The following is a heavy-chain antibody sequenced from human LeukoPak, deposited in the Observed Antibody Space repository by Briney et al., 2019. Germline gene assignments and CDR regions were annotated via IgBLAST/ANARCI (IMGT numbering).Heavy chain of an antibody. CDR1: GFTFSTYV. V-gene: IGHV3-23*01. D-gene: IGHD3-22*01. Sequence: GSLRLSCAASGFTFSTYVMTWVRQAPGKGLEWVSLIGSSGTITYYADSVQGRFTISRDNSKNTVSLQMNSLRAEDTAVYYCAKNRGTTMIGGGLDYWGQGTLVTVSS. CDR3: AKNRGTTMIGGGLDY. CDR2: IGSSGTIT. J-gene: IGHJ4*02.